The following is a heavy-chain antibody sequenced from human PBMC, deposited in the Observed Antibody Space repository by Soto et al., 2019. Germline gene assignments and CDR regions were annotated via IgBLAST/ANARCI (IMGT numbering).Heavy chain of an antibody. D-gene: IGHD3-3*01. CDR1: GGSISSYY. CDR3: ARAQPVLRFLEWFDY. J-gene: IGHJ4*02. Sequence: QVQLQESGPGLVKPSETLSLTCTVSGGSISSYYWSWIRQPAGKGLEWIGRIYTSGSTNYNPSLKSRVTMSVDTSKTQFSLKLSSVTAADTAVYYCARAQPVLRFLEWFDYWGQGTLVTVSS. V-gene: IGHV4-4*07. CDR2: IYTSGST.